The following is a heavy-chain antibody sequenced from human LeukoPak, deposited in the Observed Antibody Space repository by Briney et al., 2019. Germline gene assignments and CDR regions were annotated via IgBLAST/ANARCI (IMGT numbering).Heavy chain of an antibody. Sequence: GSLRLSCVASGFTFSSYWMTWVRQAPGKGLEWVDNIKEDGSEKYYVDSVKGRFSISRDNAKNSLFLQMSSPRAEDTAVYYCARDRYSSKWGQGTLVTVSS. CDR1: GFTFSSYW. D-gene: IGHD6-19*01. CDR3: ARDRYSSK. V-gene: IGHV3-7*01. CDR2: IKEDGSEK. J-gene: IGHJ1*01.